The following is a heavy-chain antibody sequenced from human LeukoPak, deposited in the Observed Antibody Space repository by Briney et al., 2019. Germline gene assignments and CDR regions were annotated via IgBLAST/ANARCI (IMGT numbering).Heavy chain of an antibody. V-gene: IGHV3-21*01. J-gene: IGHJ4*02. CDR2: ISSSSSYI. Sequence: GGSLRLSCAASGFTFSSYSMNWVRQAPGKGLEWVSSISSSSSYIYYADSVKGRFTISRDNAKNSLYLQMSSLRAEDTAVYYCARVSAGGGDFDYWGQGTLVTVSS. CDR3: ARVSAGGGDFDY. CDR1: GFTFSSYS. D-gene: IGHD3-16*01.